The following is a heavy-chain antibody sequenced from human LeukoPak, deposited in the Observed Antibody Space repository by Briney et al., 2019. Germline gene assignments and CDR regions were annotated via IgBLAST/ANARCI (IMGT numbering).Heavy chain of an antibody. CDR3: AKGPYGDYDY. J-gene: IGHJ4*02. V-gene: IGHV3-30*18. CDR2: ISYDGSNK. D-gene: IGHD4-17*01. CDR1: GFTFSSYG. Sequence: PGRSLRLSCAASGFTFSSYGMHWVRQAPGKGLEWVAVISYDGSNKYYADSVKGRFTISRDNSKNTLYLQMNSLRAEDTAAYYCAKGPYGDYDYWGQGTLVTVSS.